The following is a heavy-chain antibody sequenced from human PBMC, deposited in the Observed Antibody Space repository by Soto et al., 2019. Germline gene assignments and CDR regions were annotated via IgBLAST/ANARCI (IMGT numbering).Heavy chain of an antibody. Sequence: SVKVSCKASGGTFSSYAISWVRQAPGQGLEWMGGIIPIFGTANYAQKFQGRVTITADESTSTAYMELSSLRSEDTAVYYCAREGYYDSSGYPSFDYWGQGTLVTVSS. CDR3: AREGYYDSSGYPSFDY. CDR2: IIPIFGTA. D-gene: IGHD3-22*01. J-gene: IGHJ4*02. V-gene: IGHV1-69*13. CDR1: GGTFSSYA.